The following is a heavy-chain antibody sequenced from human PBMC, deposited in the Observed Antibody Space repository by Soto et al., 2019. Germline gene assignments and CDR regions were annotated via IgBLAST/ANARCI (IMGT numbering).Heavy chain of an antibody. CDR2: IKSKTDGGKT. Sequence: GGSLRLSCAASGFTFSNAWMSWVRQAPGKGLEWVGRIKSKTDGGKTDYAAHVKSRFTITRDDSKNTLYLQMNSMKTEDAAVYYCTTDLSRLGGAFDIWGQGTMVTVSS. CDR3: TTDLSRLGGAFDI. J-gene: IGHJ3*02. V-gene: IGHV3-15*01. CDR1: GFTFSNAW. D-gene: IGHD7-27*01.